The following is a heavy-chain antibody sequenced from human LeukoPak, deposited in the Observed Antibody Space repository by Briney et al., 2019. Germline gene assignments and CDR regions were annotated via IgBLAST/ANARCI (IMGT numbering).Heavy chain of an antibody. Sequence: SETLSLTCAVYGGSFSGYYWSWIRQPPGKGLEWIGEINHSGSTNYNPSLKSRVTISVDTSKNQFSLKLSSVTAADTAVYYCTEQQPSHRGWFDPWGQGTLVTVSS. J-gene: IGHJ5*02. CDR1: GGSFSGYY. V-gene: IGHV4-34*03. D-gene: IGHD6-13*01. CDR3: TEQQPSHRGWFDP. CDR2: INHSGST.